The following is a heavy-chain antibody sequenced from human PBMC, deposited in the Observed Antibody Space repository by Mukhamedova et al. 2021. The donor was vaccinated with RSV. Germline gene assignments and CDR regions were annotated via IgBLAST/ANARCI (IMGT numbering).Heavy chain of an antibody. V-gene: IGHV3-7*01. Sequence: ANIKQDESEKYYVESMKGRFTISRDNAKNSLYLQMNSLRAEDTAVYYCARGVFPAVLIGGAGLYFDYWCQGTLVTVSS. CDR3: ARGVFPAVLIGGAGLYFDY. D-gene: IGHD3-9*01. CDR2: IKQDESEK. J-gene: IGHJ4*02.